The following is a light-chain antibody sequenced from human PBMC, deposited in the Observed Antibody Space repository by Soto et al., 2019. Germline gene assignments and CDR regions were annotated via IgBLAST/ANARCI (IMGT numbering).Light chain of an antibody. CDR1: SSDVGSYNL. CDR3: CSYAGSSTWV. CDR2: EVS. J-gene: IGLJ3*02. Sequence: QSALTQPASVSGSPGQSITISCTGTSSDVGSYNLVSWYQQHPGKAPKLMIYEVSKRPSGVSNRFSGSKSGNTASLTISGLKAEDEADYYCCSYAGSSTWVFGGGTKVTVL. V-gene: IGLV2-23*02.